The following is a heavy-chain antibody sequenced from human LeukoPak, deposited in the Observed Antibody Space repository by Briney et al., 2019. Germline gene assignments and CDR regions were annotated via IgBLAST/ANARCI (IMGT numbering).Heavy chain of an antibody. J-gene: IGHJ4*02. V-gene: IGHV3-48*01. CDR3: ARAGFCSSTSCYGNDY. Sequence: PGVSLRLSCAASGFIFKICSMNWVRQAPGKGLEWISYISTSGTTMYYTDSVKGRFTISRDNAKNSLYLQMNNLRAEDTAVYYCARAGFCSSTSCYGNDYWGQGTLVTVSS. D-gene: IGHD2-2*01. CDR2: ISTSGTTM. CDR1: GFIFKICS.